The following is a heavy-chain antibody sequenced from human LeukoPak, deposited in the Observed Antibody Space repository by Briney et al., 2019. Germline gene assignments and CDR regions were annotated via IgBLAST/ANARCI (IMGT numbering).Heavy chain of an antibody. V-gene: IGHV4-59*08. Sequence: SETLSLTCTVSGGSITNYYWTWIRQPPGKGLEWIGYIHYSGSTNYNPSLKSRVTISVDTSKNQFSLKLSSVTAADTAVYYCARVGVFGVVSDSWGQGILVTVSS. CDR3: ARVGVFGVVSDS. CDR1: GGSITNYY. D-gene: IGHD3-3*01. CDR2: IHYSGST. J-gene: IGHJ4*02.